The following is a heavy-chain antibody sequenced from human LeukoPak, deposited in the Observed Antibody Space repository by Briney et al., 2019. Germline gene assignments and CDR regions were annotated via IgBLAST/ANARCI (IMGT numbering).Heavy chain of an antibody. D-gene: IGHD3-22*01. CDR3: ARNYYDSSLSY. V-gene: IGHV3-21*01. CDR1: GVTFSSYS. J-gene: IGHJ4*02. Sequence: GGTLTLSCAASGVTFSSYSMNWVRQAPGKGLEWVSSINSSSSNIYYADSVKGRFTISRDNAKNSLYLQMNSLRAEDTAVYYCARNYYDSSLSYWGQGTLVTVSS. CDR2: INSSSSNI.